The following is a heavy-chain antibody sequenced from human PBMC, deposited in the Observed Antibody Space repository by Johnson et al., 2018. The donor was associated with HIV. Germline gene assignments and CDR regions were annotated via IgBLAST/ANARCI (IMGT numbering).Heavy chain of an antibody. CDR2: ISYDGSNK. CDR1: GFTFSSYA. J-gene: IGHJ3*01. Sequence: QVQLVESGGGVVQPGGSLRLSCAASGFTFSSYAMHWVRQAPGKGLEWVEVISYDGSNKYYADSVKGRFTISRDNSNNTLYLHMNSLRPDDTGVYYCAKDKFMFLDNPVDAFDVWGQGTMVTFSS. D-gene: IGHD3/OR15-3a*01. CDR3: AKDKFMFLDNPVDAFDV. V-gene: IGHV3-30*04.